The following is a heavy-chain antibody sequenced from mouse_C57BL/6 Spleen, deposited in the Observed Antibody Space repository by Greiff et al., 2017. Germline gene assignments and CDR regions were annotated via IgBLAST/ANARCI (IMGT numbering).Heavy chain of an antibody. V-gene: IGHV10-1*01. CDR2: IRSKSNNYAT. CDR3: VRGYGNYVGFAY. J-gene: IGHJ3*01. Sequence: EVKLQESGGGLVQPKGSLKLSCAASGFSFNTYAMNWVRQAPGKGLEWVARIRSKSNNYATYYAVSVKDRFTIARDDSESMLYLQMNNLKTEDTAMYYCVRGYGNYVGFAYWGQGTLVTVSA. D-gene: IGHD2-10*02. CDR1: GFSFNTYA.